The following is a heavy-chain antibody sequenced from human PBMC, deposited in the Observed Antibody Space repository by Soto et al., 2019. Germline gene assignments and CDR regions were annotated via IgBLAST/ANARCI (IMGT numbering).Heavy chain of an antibody. CDR1: GYSFTHYW. CDR2: IYPGDSDT. CDR3: ARQVTTSWFDP. V-gene: IGHV5-51*01. J-gene: IGHJ5*02. Sequence: EVQLVQSGAEVKKPGESLKISCKGSGYSFTHYWIAWVRQMPGKGLEWMGIIYPGDSDTKHNPSFQGQVTISADKSISTAYLQWSSLKASDTAVYYCARQVTTSWFDPWGQGTLVTVSS. D-gene: IGHD4-4*01.